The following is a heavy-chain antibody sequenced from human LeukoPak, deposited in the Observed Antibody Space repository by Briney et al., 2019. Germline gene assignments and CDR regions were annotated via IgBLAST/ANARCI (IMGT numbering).Heavy chain of an antibody. CDR2: IYTSGST. V-gene: IGHV4-61*02. J-gene: IGHJ6*03. Sequence: SQTLSLTCTVSGGSISSGSYYWSWIRQPAGKGLEWIGRIYTSGSTNYNPSLKSRVTISVDTSKNQFSLKLSSVTAADTAVYYCARRAPSPYSSSSFYYYYHMDVWGEGTTVTVSS. CDR1: GGSISSGSYY. CDR3: ARRAPSPYSSSSFYYYYHMDV. D-gene: IGHD6-6*01.